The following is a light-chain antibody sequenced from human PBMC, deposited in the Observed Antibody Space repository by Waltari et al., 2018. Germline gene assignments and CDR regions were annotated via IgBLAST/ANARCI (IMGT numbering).Light chain of an antibody. CDR1: NLGSKS. CDR3: LVWHSTIDHQGV. CDR2: YDS. V-gene: IGLV3-21*04. J-gene: IGLJ2*01. Sequence: SSEVTQDPHVSVALGQTVTITCRGDNLGSKSVHWYQQRPGQAPVLVISYDSDRPSGIPERFSGSNSGNTATLTISWVEAEDEADYYCLVWHSTIDHQGVFGGGTKLTVL.